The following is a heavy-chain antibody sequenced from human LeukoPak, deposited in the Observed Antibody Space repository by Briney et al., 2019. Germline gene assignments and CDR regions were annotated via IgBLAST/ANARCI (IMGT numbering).Heavy chain of an antibody. J-gene: IGHJ5*02. V-gene: IGHV4-61*02. CDR2: IYTSGST. D-gene: IGHD3-10*01. Sequence: PSETLSLTCTVSGGSISSGSYYWSWIRQPAGKGLEWIGRIYTSGSTNYNPSLKSRATISVDTSKNQFSLKLSSVTAADTAVYYCAREGGRYYLGLDPWGQGTLVTVSS. CDR1: GGSISSGSYY. CDR3: AREGGRYYLGLDP.